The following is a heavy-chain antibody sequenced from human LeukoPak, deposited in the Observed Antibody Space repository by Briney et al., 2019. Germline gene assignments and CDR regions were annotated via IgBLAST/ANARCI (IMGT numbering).Heavy chain of an antibody. J-gene: IGHJ4*02. V-gene: IGHV4-59*08. CDR3: ARLTFSGSYFTSGQHYFDY. Sequence: SETLSLTCTVSGGSISSYYWSWIRQPPGKGLEWIGYIYYSGSTNYNPSLKSRVTISVDTSKNQFSLKLSSVTAADTAVYYCARLTFSGSYFTSGQHYFDYWGQGTLVTVSS. D-gene: IGHD1-26*01. CDR2: IYYSGST. CDR1: GGSISSYY.